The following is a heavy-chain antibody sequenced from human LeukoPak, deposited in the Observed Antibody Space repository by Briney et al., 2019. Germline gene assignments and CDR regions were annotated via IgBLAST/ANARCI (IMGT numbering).Heavy chain of an antibody. V-gene: IGHV4-30-2*01. Sequence: SQTLSLTCAVSGGSISSGGYSWSWIRQPPGKGLEWIGYIYHSESTSYNPSLKSRVTMSVDRSKNQFSLKLTSVTAADTAMYYCASGYGSGSYSTLDYWGQGTLVTVSS. J-gene: IGHJ4*02. CDR1: GGSISSGGYS. CDR2: IYHSEST. CDR3: ASGYGSGSYSTLDY. D-gene: IGHD3-10*01.